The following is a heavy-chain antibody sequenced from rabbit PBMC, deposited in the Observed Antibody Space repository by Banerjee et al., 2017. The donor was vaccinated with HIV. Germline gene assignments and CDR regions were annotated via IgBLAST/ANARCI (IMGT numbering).Heavy chain of an antibody. CDR2: IYTGSGNR. CDR3: ARGLVAGVLDL. J-gene: IGHJ6*01. V-gene: IGHV1S40*01. D-gene: IGHD3-3*01. Sequence: QSLEESGGDLVKPGASLTLTCTASGFSFSSNVMCWVRQAPGKGLEWIGCIYTGSGNRYYASWAKGRFTISKTSSTTVTLQMTSLTAADTATYFCARGLVAGVLDLWGPGTLVTVS. CDR1: GFSFSSNV.